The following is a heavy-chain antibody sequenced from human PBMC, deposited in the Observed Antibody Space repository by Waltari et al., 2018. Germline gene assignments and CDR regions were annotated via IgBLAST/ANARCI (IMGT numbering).Heavy chain of an antibody. CDR3: ARAYQGAYFDY. Sequence: QVQLVESGGGVVQPGRSLRLSCAASGFTFSSYAMHWVRQAPGKGLEGVAVISYDGSNKYYADSVKGRFTISRDNSKNTLYLQMNSLRAEDTAVYYCARAYQGAYFDYWGQGTLVTVSS. V-gene: IGHV3-30*01. CDR2: ISYDGSNK. D-gene: IGHD3-16*01. J-gene: IGHJ4*02. CDR1: GFTFSSYA.